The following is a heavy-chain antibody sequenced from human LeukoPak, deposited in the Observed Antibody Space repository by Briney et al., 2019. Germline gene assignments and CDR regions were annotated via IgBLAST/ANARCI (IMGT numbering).Heavy chain of an antibody. CDR1: GYTFTCYY. CDR3: ARTYYYDSSGYYFDY. J-gene: IGHJ4*02. D-gene: IGHD3-22*01. Sequence: SVKVSCKASGYTFTCYYMHWVRQAPGQGLEWMGGIIPIFDTGNYAQKFQGRLTITADESTSTAYMELSSLRSEDTAVYYCARTYYYDSSGYYFDYWGQGTLVTVSS. CDR2: IIPIFDTG. V-gene: IGHV1-69*13.